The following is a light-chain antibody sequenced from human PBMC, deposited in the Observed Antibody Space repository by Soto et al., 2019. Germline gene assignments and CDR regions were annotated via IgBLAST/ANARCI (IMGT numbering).Light chain of an antibody. CDR2: EVS. Sequence: QAVVTQPASVSGSPGQSITISCTGSSSDVGGYNYVSWYQHHPGKAPQLMIYEVSNRPSGVSNRFSGSKSGNTASLTISGLQAEDEADYYCSSYTSSSSNFVFGSGTKLTVL. CDR1: SSDVGGYNY. CDR3: SSYTSSSSNFV. V-gene: IGLV2-14*01. J-gene: IGLJ1*01.